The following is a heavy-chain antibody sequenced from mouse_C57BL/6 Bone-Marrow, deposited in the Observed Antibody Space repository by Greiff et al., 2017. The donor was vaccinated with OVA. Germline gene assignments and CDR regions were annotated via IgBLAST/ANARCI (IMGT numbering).Heavy chain of an antibody. Sequence: EVQLQQSGPELVKPGASVKISCKASGYSFTDYNMNWVKQSNGKSLEWIGVINPNYGTTSYNQQFKGKATLTVDHSSSSAYMQLNSLTSEDSAVYYGARDGSSPAWFAYWGQGTLVTVSA. CDR2: INPNYGTT. J-gene: IGHJ3*01. V-gene: IGHV1-39*01. CDR3: ARDGSSPAWFAY. D-gene: IGHD1-1*01. CDR1: GYSFTDYN.